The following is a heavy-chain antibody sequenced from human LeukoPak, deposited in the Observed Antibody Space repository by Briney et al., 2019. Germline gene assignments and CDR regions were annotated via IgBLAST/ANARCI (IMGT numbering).Heavy chain of an antibody. CDR3: ARDYYLIPEGNTVTTPFDY. Sequence: ASVKVSCKASGGTFISYAISWVRQAPGQGLEWVGSIIPILGIANYAQKFQGRVTITADKSTSTAYMELSSLRSEDTAVYYGARDYYLIPEGNTVTTPFDYWGQGTLVTVSS. D-gene: IGHD4-17*01. V-gene: IGHV1-69*04. CDR2: IIPILGIA. J-gene: IGHJ4*02. CDR1: GGTFISYA.